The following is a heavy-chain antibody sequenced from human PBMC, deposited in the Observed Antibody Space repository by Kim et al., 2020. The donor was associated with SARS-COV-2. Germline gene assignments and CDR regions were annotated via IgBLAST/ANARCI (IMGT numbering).Heavy chain of an antibody. D-gene: IGHD2-2*01. CDR3: ATGPLVRLPAAMRAFSSWFDP. J-gene: IGHJ5*02. CDR1: GYTLTELS. CDR2: FDPEDGKT. V-gene: IGHV1-24*01. Sequence: ASVKVSCKVSGYTLTELSMHWVRQAPGKGLEWMGGFDPEDGKTIYAQKFQGRVTMTEDTCTDTAYMELSSLRSEDTAVYYCATGPLVRLPAAMRAFSSWFDPWGQGTLVTVSS.